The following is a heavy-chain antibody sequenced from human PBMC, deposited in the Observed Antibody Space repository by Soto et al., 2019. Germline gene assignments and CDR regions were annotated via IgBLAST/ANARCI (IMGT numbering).Heavy chain of an antibody. D-gene: IGHD5-18*01. CDR2: IYSGGSA. V-gene: IGHV3-66*01. CDR3: TSRGSGYAGGYLDS. CDR1: GFTVSSNY. Sequence: EVQLVESGGGLVQPGGSLRLSCAASGFTVSSNYMSWVRQAPGKGLEWVSVIYSGGSAYYADAVMGRFTISRENSKNTPHLQVNSLSAEVAALSYCTSRGSGYAGGYLDSWWQGSLVTVSS. J-gene: IGHJ4*02.